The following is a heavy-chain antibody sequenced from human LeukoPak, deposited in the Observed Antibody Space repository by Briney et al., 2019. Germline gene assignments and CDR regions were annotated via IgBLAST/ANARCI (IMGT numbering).Heavy chain of an antibody. CDR1: GGTFCSYA. D-gene: IGHD2-8*01. CDR3: ARYCTNGVCGNDY. J-gene: IGHJ4*02. V-gene: IGHV1-69*01. Sequence: GSSVKVSCKASGGTFCSYAISWVRQAPGQGLEWMGGIIPIFGTANYAQKFQGRVTITADESTSTAYMELSSLRSEDTAVYYCARYCTNGVCGNDYWGQGTLVTVSS. CDR2: IIPIFGTA.